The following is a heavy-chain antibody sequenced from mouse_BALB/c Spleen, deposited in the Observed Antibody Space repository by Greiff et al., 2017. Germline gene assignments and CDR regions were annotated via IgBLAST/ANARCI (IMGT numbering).Heavy chain of an antibody. CDR1: GYSITSDYA. Sequence: EVKLMESGPGLVKPSQSLSLTCTVTGYSITSDYAWNWIRQFPGNKLEWMGYISYSGSTSYNPSLKSRISITRDTSKNQFFLQLNSVTTEDTATYYCASRLWLFDYWGQGTTLTVSS. CDR3: ASRLWLFDY. V-gene: IGHV3-2*02. CDR2: ISYSGST. D-gene: IGHD2-2*01. J-gene: IGHJ2*01.